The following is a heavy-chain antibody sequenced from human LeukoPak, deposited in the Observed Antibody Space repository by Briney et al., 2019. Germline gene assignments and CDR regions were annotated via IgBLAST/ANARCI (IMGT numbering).Heavy chain of an antibody. D-gene: IGHD6-13*01. CDR2: MDDRGDS. Sequence: SETLSLTCTVSGDSMKSYYWSWIRQAPGKGLEWLGHMDDRGDSNYNPSLKGRGSISVDTSKKQISLRLRSMTAADTAVYYCARDSRYVSGWFDDGLDVWGPGTIVTVSS. CDR1: GDSMKSYY. CDR3: ARDSRYVSGWFDDGLDV. V-gene: IGHV4-59*01. J-gene: IGHJ6*02.